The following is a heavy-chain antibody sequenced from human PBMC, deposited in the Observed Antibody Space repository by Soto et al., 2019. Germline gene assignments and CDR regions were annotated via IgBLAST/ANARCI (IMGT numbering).Heavy chain of an antibody. D-gene: IGHD5-18*01. CDR2: IYYSGST. Sequence: PSETLSLTCTVSGGSVSSGSYYWSWIRQPPGKGLEWIGYIYYSGSTNYNPSLKSRVTISVDTSKNQFSLKLSSVTAADTAVYYCARDLEGYSYGYYYYYGMDVWGQGTTVTVS. CDR3: ARDLEGYSYGYYYYYGMDV. J-gene: IGHJ6*02. V-gene: IGHV4-61*01. CDR1: GGSVSSGSYY.